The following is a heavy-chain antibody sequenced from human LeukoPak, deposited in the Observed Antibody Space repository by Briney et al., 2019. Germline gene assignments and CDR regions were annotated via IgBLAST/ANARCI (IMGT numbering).Heavy chain of an antibody. D-gene: IGHD2-8*01. CDR1: GFTFSSYS. CDR2: ISSSSSYI. Sequence: GGSLRLSCAASGFTFSSYSMNWVRQAPGKGLEWVSSISSSSSYIYYADSVKGRFTISRDNAKNSLYLQMNSLRAEDTAVYYCARDLGVNEGYFDYWGQGTLVTVSS. V-gene: IGHV3-21*01. J-gene: IGHJ4*02. CDR3: ARDLGVNEGYFDY.